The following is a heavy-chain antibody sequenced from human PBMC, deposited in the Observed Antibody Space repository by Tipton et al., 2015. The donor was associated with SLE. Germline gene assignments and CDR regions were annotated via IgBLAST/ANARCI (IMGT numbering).Heavy chain of an antibody. CDR2: ISHSGST. J-gene: IGHJ3*02. V-gene: IGHV4-38-2*02. CDR3: VTTTPSAPTIFGVVLYAFDI. Sequence: TLSLTCTISGYSISSSYYWGWIRQPPGKGLEWIGSISHSGSTFYNPSLESRVIISLDMSKKQFSLRLTSVTAADTAVYYCVTTTPSAPTIFGVVLYAFDIWGQGTMVTVSS. D-gene: IGHD3-3*01. CDR1: GYSISSSYY.